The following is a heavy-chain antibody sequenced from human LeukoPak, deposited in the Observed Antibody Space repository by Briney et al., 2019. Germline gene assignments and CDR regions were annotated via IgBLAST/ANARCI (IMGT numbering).Heavy chain of an antibody. V-gene: IGHV3-66*01. CDR1: GFTVSSNY. CDR2: IYSGDIT. J-gene: IGHJ4*02. Sequence: PGGSLRLSCAASGFTVSSNYMSCVRQAPGKGLEWVSVIYSGDITYYADSVKGRFTISRDNSKNTLYLQMNSLRAEDTAVYYCARGATTTVTTDYWGQGTLVTVSS. D-gene: IGHD4-17*01. CDR3: ARGATTTVTTDY.